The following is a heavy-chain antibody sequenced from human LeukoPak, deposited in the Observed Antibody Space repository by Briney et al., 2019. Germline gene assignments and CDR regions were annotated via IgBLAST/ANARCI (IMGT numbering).Heavy chain of an antibody. CDR3: ASLIAAAGNYYYYYMDV. V-gene: IGHV1-69*04. D-gene: IGHD6-13*01. CDR2: IIPIFDIT. CDR1: GGTFSSSA. J-gene: IGHJ6*03. Sequence: SVKVSCKASGGTFSSSAINWVRQAPGHGLEWMGRIIPIFDITNYAQNFQDRVTITADKSTSTAYMDLSSLRSEDTAVYYCASLIAAAGNYYYYYMDVWGKGTTVTVSS.